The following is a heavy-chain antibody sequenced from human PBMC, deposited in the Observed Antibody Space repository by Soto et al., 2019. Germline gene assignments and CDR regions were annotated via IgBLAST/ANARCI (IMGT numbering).Heavy chain of an antibody. Sequence: GGSLRLSCAASGFTFSSYGMHWVRQAPGKGLEWVAVIWYDGSNKYYADSVEGRFTISRDNSKNTLYLQMNSLRAEDTAVYYCARDSNYLGYGMDVWGQGTTVTVSS. CDR1: GFTFSSYG. CDR2: IWYDGSNK. V-gene: IGHV3-33*01. D-gene: IGHD4-4*01. CDR3: ARDSNYLGYGMDV. J-gene: IGHJ6*02.